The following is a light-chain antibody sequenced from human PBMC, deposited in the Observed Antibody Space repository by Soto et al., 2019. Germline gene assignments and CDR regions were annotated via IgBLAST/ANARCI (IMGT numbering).Light chain of an antibody. CDR3: QQASISQFI. CDR2: GTS. V-gene: IGKV1-12*01. Sequence: DIQMTQSPSSVSASVGDRVTITCRASQAFGPWLAWYQQKPGKAPNLLIYGTSTLQDGVPSRFSGVGSGTEFTLTISSLQPEDFGTYYCQQASISQFIFGGGTKVEV. CDR1: QAFGPW. J-gene: IGKJ4*01.